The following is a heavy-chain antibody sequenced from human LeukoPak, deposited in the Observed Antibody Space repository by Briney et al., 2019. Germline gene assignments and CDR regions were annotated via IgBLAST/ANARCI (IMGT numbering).Heavy chain of an antibody. J-gene: IGHJ4*02. CDR1: GFTFSSYW. D-gene: IGHD3-16*02. Sequence: GGSLRLSCAASGFTFSSYWLHWVRQAPGKGLVWVSRINSDGSSTSYADSVKGGFTISRDNAKTTRYLQMNRLRAEDTAVYYCARESGGVIAAPDYWGQGTLVTVSS. V-gene: IGHV3-74*01. CDR2: INSDGSST. CDR3: ARESGGVIAAPDY.